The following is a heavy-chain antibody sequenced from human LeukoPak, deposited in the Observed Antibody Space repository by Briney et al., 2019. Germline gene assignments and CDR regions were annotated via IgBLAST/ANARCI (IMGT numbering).Heavy chain of an antibody. D-gene: IGHD5-18*01. Sequence: ASVRVSCKASGYTFTGYYMHWVRQAPGQGLEWMGWINPNSGGTNYAQKFQGRVTMTRDTSISTAYMELSRLRSDDTAVYYCARDHRVDTAYGYWGQGTLVTVSS. CDR1: GYTFTGYY. CDR3: ARDHRVDTAYGY. CDR2: INPNSGGT. V-gene: IGHV1-2*02. J-gene: IGHJ4*02.